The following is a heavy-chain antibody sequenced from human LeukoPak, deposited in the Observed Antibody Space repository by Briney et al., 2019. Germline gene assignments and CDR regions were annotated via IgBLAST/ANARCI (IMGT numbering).Heavy chain of an antibody. CDR2: INSDGSTT. CDR3: GTSRTVTIGLVEGFDY. Sequence: QPGGSLRLYCVASGFTFSSYWMHWVRQAPGKGLVWVSGINSDGSTTHYADSVKGRFTISRDNSKNTLYLQMNSLRAEDTAVYYCGTSRTVTIGLVEGFDYWGQGTLVTVSS. V-gene: IGHV3-74*01. J-gene: IGHJ4*02. D-gene: IGHD4-17*01. CDR1: GFTFSSYW.